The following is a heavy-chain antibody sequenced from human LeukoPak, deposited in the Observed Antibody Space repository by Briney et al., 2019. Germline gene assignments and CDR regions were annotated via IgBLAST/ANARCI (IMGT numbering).Heavy chain of an antibody. CDR2: IYTSGST. D-gene: IGHD4-11*01. CDR3: ARPRGYSSWFDP. Sequence: SETLSLTCTDSGASISSYHWSWIRQPPGKGLEWIGYIYTSGSTKYNSSLNSRVTISVDTSKNQFSLKLNSVTAADTAVYYCARPRGYSSWFDPWGQGTLVTVSS. J-gene: IGHJ5*02. CDR1: GASISSYH. V-gene: IGHV4-4*09.